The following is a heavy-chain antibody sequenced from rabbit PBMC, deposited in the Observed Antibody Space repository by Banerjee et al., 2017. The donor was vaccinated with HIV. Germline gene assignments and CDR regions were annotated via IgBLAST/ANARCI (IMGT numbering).Heavy chain of an antibody. CDR2: IHVGSSGST. CDR1: GFSFSSSYW. CDR3: ARDHGGSADWGL. D-gene: IGHD2-1*01. V-gene: IGHV1S45*01. J-gene: IGHJ4*01. Sequence: QEQLEESGGGLVQPGGSLTLSCKASGFSFSSSYWMCWVRQAPGKGLEWIARIHVGSSGSTDCASWAKGRFTISKTSSTTVTLQMTSLTAADTATYFCARDHGGSADWGLWGPGTLVTVS.